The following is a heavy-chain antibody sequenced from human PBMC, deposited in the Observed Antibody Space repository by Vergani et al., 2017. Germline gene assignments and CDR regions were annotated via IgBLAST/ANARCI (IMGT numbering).Heavy chain of an antibody. CDR3: ARDQATIYGSGSYYYYYYGMDV. J-gene: IGHJ6*02. CDR2: IYSGGST. V-gene: IGHV3-66*01. D-gene: IGHD3-10*01. Sequence: EVQLVESGGGLVQPGGSLRLSCAASGFTVSSNYMSWVRQAPGKGLEWVSVIYSGGSTYYADSVKGRFTISRDNAKNSLYLQMNSLRAEDTAVYYCARDQATIYGSGSYYYYYYGMDVWGQGTTVTVSS. CDR1: GFTVSSNY.